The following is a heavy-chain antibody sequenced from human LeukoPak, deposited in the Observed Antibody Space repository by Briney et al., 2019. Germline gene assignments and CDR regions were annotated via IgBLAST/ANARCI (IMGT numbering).Heavy chain of an antibody. CDR1: GFAFSNYW. V-gene: IGHV3-7*01. CDR2: IKQDGSEK. CDR3: ARPIDGSFDY. J-gene: IGHJ4*02. D-gene: IGHD1-26*01. Sequence: PGGSLRLSCAASGFAFSNYWMSWVRQAPGKGLEWVANIKQDGSEKYYVDSVKGRFTISRDNAKNSLYLQMSSLRAEDTAVYYCARPIDGSFDYWGQGTLVTVSS.